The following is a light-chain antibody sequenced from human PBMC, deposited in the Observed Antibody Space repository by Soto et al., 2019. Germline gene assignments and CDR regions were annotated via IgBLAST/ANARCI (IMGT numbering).Light chain of an antibody. V-gene: IGLV2-23*01. CDR3: CSYARSTTVV. CDR2: EDS. J-gene: IGLJ2*01. Sequence: QSALTQPASVSGSPGQSITISCSGASGDVGSYNPVSWYQQHPGKAPKLTIYEDSKRPSGVSNRFSGSKSGNTASLTISGLQAEDEADYYCCSYARSTTVVFGGGTKLTVL. CDR1: SGDVGSYNP.